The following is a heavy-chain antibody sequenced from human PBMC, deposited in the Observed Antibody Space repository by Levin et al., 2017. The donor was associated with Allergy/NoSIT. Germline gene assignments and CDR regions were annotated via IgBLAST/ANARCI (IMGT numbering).Heavy chain of an antibody. Sequence: GGSLRLSCVASGITVSSNYMSWVRQAPGKGLEWVSVIYSGDGADYADSVKGRFTISRDNSKNTVYLQMNSLTNEDTAVYYCVSWGVRGVIDYWGQGTLVTVSS. CDR3: VSWGVRGVIDY. V-gene: IGHV3-66*02. D-gene: IGHD3-10*01. CDR2: IYSGDGA. J-gene: IGHJ4*02. CDR1: GITVSSNY.